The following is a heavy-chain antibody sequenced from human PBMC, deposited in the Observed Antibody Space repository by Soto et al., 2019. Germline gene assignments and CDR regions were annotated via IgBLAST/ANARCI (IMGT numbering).Heavy chain of an antibody. J-gene: IGHJ4*02. CDR3: ARDSSGLFDY. CDR2: IYYSGTT. CDR1: GGSISSYY. Sequence: QVQLQESGPGLVKPSETLSLTCTVSGGSISSYYWSWIRQPPGKGLEWSGYIYYSGTTNYNPSLKSRVTISVDTSKNQFSLRLSSVTAADTAVYYCARDSSGLFDYWGQGTLVTVSS. D-gene: IGHD6-19*01. V-gene: IGHV4-59*01.